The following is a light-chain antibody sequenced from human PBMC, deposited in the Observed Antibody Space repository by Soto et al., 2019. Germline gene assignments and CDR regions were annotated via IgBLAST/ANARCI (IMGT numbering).Light chain of an antibody. V-gene: IGKV1-12*02. Sequence: DIRLTQSPASVSAAVGDRLNISCRASQPIKTWLAWYQQKPGKGPKLLIYTASTLETGVPSRFSGSGSGTDFTLTISSLQPEDAAIYSCQQAASFPFTFGPGAKV. CDR3: QQAASFPFT. J-gene: IGKJ3*01. CDR1: QPIKTW. CDR2: TAS.